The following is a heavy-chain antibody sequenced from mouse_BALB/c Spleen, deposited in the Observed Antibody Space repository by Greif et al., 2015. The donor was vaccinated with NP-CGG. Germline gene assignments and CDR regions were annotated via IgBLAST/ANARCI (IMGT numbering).Heavy chain of an antibody. CDR1: GFTFSRYT. Sequence: VMLVESGGGLVQPGGSLKLSCAASGFTFSRYTMSWVRQTPEKRLEWVAYISNGGGSTYYPDTVKGRFTISRDNAKNTLYLQMSSLKSEDTAMYYCARHGNYAMDYWGQGTSVTVSS. J-gene: IGHJ4*01. D-gene: IGHD1-1*02. V-gene: IGHV5-12-2*01. CDR3: ARHGNYAMDY. CDR2: ISNGGGST.